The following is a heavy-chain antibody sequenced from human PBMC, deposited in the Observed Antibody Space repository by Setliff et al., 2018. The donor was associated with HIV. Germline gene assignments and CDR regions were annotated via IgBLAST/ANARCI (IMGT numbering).Heavy chain of an antibody. CDR3: ARGHPLYSGSYYGDY. J-gene: IGHJ4*02. Sequence: PSETLSLTCSVSGDSISSGSYYWSWIRQPPGKGLEWIGYIYTSGSTNYNPSLRSRVTISVDTSKNQFSVKLSSVTAADTAVYYCARGHPLYSGSYYGDYWGQGTLVTVSS. D-gene: IGHD1-26*01. V-gene: IGHV4-61*01. CDR1: GDSISSGSYY. CDR2: IYTSGST.